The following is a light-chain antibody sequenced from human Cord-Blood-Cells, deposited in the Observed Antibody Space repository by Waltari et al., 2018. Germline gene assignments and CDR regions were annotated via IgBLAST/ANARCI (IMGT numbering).Light chain of an antibody. V-gene: IGKV3-20*01. CDR3: QQYGSSPPIT. CDR1: QSVSSSY. J-gene: IGKJ5*01. Sequence: EIVLTQSPGTLSLSPGERATLSCRASQSVSSSYLARYQQKPGQAPRLLIYGASSRATGIPDRFSGSGSGTDFTLTISRLEPEDFAVYYWQQYGSSPPITFGQGTRLEIK. CDR2: GAS.